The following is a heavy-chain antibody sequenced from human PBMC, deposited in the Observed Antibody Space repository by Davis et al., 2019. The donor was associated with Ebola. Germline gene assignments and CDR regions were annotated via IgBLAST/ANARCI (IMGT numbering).Heavy chain of an antibody. Sequence: SVKVSCKASGGTFSSYAITWVRQAPGQGLEWMGGIIPAFGTARYAQRFQGRVTITADESTSTAYLELNSLRSEDTAVYYCARLSSGNYHNYFDPWGQGTLVTVSS. V-gene: IGHV1-69*13. J-gene: IGHJ5*02. CDR2: IIPAFGTA. CDR3: ARLSSGNYHNYFDP. D-gene: IGHD3-10*01. CDR1: GGTFSSYA.